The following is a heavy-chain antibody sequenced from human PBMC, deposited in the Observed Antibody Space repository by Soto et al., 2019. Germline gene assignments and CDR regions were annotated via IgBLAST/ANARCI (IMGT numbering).Heavy chain of an antibody. CDR3: ARRARPDFYYMDV. Sequence: EVQLAESGGGLAQPGGSLRLSCAASGFTLSGYAMDWVRQAPGKGLEYVSGISSNGVDTYYANSVQGRFTISRDNSKNPVYVKMGSLRPEDMAVYYCARRARPDFYYMDVWGKGTTVTVSS. D-gene: IGHD6-6*01. CDR2: ISSNGVDT. V-gene: IGHV3-64*01. CDR1: GFTLSGYA. J-gene: IGHJ6*03.